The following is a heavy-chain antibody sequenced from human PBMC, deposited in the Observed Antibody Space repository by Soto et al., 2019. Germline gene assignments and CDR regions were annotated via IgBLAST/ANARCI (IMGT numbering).Heavy chain of an antibody. D-gene: IGHD2-2*01. CDR2: ISAYNGNT. CDR3: AGYVPASPHVDAFGS. V-gene: IGHV1-18*01. J-gene: IGHJ3*02. CDR1: GYTFTSYG. Sequence: ASVKVSCKASGYTFTSYGISWVRQPPGQGLEWMGWISAYNGNTNYAKKLQGRVTMTTDTSTSTAYMELRSLRSDDTAVYYCAGYVPASPHVDAFGSWGQGTMVTV.